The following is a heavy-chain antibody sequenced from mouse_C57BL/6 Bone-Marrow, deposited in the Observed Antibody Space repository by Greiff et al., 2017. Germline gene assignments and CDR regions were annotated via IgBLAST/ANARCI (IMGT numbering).Heavy chain of an antibody. CDR1: GYTFTDYY. CDR3: ARKPAYYSNYRYFDV. D-gene: IGHD2-5*01. CDR2: INPYNGGT. V-gene: IGHV1-19*01. J-gene: IGHJ1*03. Sequence: EVKLQESGPVLVKPGASVKMSCKASGYTFTDYYMNWVKQSHGKSLEWIGVINPYNGGTSYNQKFKGKATLTVDKSSSTAYMELNSLTSEDSAVYYCARKPAYYSNYRYFDVWGTGTTVTVSS.